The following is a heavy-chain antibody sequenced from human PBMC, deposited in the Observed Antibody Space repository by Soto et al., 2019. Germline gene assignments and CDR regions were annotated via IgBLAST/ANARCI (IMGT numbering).Heavy chain of an antibody. CDR3: ARGNFGASGEYWYFDL. CDR1: GGTFSSYA. V-gene: IGHV1-69*01. Sequence: QVQLVQSGAEVKKPGSSMKVSCKASGGTFSSYAISWVRQAPGQGLEWMGGIIPIFGTANYAQKFQGRVTITADESTSTAYMELSSLRSEDTAVYYCARGNFGASGEYWYFDLWGRGTLVTVSS. CDR2: IIPIFGTA. D-gene: IGHD3-16*01. J-gene: IGHJ2*01.